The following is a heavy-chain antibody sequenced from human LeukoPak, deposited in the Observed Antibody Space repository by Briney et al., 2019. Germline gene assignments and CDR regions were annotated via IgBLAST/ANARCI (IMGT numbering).Heavy chain of an antibody. D-gene: IGHD3-22*01. CDR3: SSQPHYYDSRDYLDY. J-gene: IGHJ4*02. CDR2: IRNQEYDGTT. CDR1: GFNFSEHD. Sequence: PGGSLRLSCTTSGFNFSEHDLSWVRQAPGKGLEWVGFIRNQEYDGTTEYAASVKGRFFMSRDDSKSVAFLQMNSLKIEDTAIYYCSSQPHYYDSRDYLDYWGQGTLVTVSS. V-gene: IGHV3-49*04.